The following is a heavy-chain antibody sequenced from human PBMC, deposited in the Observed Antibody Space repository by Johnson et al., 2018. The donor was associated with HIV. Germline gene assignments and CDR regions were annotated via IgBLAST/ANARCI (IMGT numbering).Heavy chain of an antibody. CDR3: ARAELPDAFDI. CDR1: GFTVSSNY. Sequence: VQLVESGGGLVQPGGSLRLSCAASGFTVSSNYMSWVRQAPGKGLEWVSVIYSGGSTYYADSVKGRFTISRDNSKNTLYLQMNSLRAEDTAVYYCARAELPDAFDIWGQGTMVTVSS. CDR2: IYSGGST. V-gene: IGHV3-66*01. J-gene: IGHJ3*02. D-gene: IGHD1-7*01.